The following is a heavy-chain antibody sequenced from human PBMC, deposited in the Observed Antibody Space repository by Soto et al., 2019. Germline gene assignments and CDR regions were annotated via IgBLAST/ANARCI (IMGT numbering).Heavy chain of an antibody. CDR1: GFTFSDYS. CDR3: AREVGAAISRGAFGY. V-gene: IGHV3-48*02. D-gene: IGHD1-26*01. J-gene: IGHJ4*02. Sequence: CCAASGFTFSDYSMNWVRQAPGKGLEWVSYISSSSSTIYYADSVKGRFTISRDNAKNSLFLQMNSLRDEDTAVYYCAREVGAAISRGAFGYWGQGTLVTVSS. CDR2: ISSSSSTI.